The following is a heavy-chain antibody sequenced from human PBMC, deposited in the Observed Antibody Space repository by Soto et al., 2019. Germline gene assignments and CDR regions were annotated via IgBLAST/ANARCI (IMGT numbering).Heavy chain of an antibody. J-gene: IGHJ4*02. V-gene: IGHV4-34*01. D-gene: IGHD6-13*01. CDR3: SRQFTGKAMRDC. CDR1: GGCFSGDY. CDR2: INHRGST. Sequence: QVQLQQWGAGLLKPSETLSLTCGVYGGCFSGDYWSWIRQPPGKGLEWIGDINHRGSTNYNNTSPMSCVTISVDTSKNQFSLKLSSVTAADTAVYYSSRQFTGKAMRDCWGQGTLVTFSS.